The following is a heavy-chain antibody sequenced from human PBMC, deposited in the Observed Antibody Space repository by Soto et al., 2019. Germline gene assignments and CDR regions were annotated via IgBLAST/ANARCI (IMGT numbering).Heavy chain of an antibody. CDR2: IYYSGST. D-gene: IGHD4-4*01. Sequence: QVQLQESGPGLVKPSQTLSLTCTVSGGSISSGDYYWSWVRQPPGKGLEWIGYIYYSGSTYYNPSRKSRVTIAVDTSKNQFSLKLSSVTAADTAVYYCAREIGMTTIDGMDVWGQGTTVTVSS. J-gene: IGHJ6*02. CDR3: AREIGMTTIDGMDV. CDR1: GGSISSGDYY. V-gene: IGHV4-30-4*01.